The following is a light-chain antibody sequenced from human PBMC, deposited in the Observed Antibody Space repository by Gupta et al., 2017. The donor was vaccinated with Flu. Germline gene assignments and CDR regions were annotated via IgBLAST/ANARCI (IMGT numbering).Light chain of an antibody. CDR3: QSADSSGTYVV. CDR2: QDS. CDR1: ALPKQY. J-gene: IGLJ2*01. Sequence: SYELTQPPSVSVSPGKTATINCSGDALPKQYVYWYQQRTGQSPVVVIYQDSQRPSGIPERLSVSSSGTTATLTISGFHAEDEAEYYCQSADSSGTYVVFGGGTKLTIL. V-gene: IGLV3-25*03.